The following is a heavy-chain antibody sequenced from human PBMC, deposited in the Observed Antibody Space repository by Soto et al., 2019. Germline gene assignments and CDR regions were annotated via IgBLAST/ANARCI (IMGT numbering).Heavy chain of an antibody. CDR1: GFTFSSYA. CDR3: AKRGSGSYYDY. V-gene: IGHV3-23*01. CDR2: ISGSGGST. Sequence: EVQLLESGGGLVQPGGSLRLSCAASGFTFSSYAMSWVRQAPGKGLERVSVISGSGGSTYYADSMKGRFTISRDNSKNTLYLQMNSLRAEDTALYYCAKRGSGSYYDYWGQGTLVTVSS. D-gene: IGHD3-10*01. J-gene: IGHJ4*02.